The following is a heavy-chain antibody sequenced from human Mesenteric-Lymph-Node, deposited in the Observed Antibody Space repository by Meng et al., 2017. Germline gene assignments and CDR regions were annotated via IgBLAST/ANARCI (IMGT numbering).Heavy chain of an antibody. CDR1: GFTFISYD. D-gene: IGHD1-26*01. V-gene: IGHV1-8*01. J-gene: IGHJ4*02. CDR2: VNPYSGNT. CDR3: VRGRELLDLDH. Sequence: VQMVQSGAEVKKPGSPLKGSCKASGFTFISYDINGVRQASGQGLEWMGWVNPYSGNTVYAQKFQGRVTMTRDTSLSTAYMELTSLRSGDTAVYYCVRGRELLDLDHWGQGTLVTVSS.